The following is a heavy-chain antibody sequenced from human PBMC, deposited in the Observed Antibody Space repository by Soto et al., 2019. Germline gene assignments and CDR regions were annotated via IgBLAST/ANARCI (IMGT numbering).Heavy chain of an antibody. Sequence: QVQLQESGPGLVKPSQTLSLTCTVSGGSISSGGYYWSWIRQHPGKGLEWIGYIYYSGSTYYNPSLKRRVTISVDTSKNHFSLKLSSVTAAETAVYYCARFPFLESLLYRGYGYGMDVWGQGTTVTVSS. CDR1: GGSISSGGYY. V-gene: IGHV4-31*03. CDR3: ARFPFLESLLYRGYGYGMDV. D-gene: IGHD3-3*01. J-gene: IGHJ6*02. CDR2: IYYSGST.